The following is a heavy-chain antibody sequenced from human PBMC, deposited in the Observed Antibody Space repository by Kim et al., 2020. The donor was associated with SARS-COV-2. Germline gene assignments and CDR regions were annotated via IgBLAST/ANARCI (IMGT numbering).Heavy chain of an antibody. CDR1: GYTFTGYY. CDR3: ARDKGIAYVVDY. Sequence: ASVKVSCKASGYTFTGYYMHWVRQAPGQGLEWMGWINPNSGGTNYAQKFQGRVTMTRDTSISTAYMELSRLRSDDTAVYYCARDKGIAYVVDYWGQGTLVTVSS. V-gene: IGHV1-2*02. J-gene: IGHJ4*02. CDR2: INPNSGGT. D-gene: IGHD6-13*01.